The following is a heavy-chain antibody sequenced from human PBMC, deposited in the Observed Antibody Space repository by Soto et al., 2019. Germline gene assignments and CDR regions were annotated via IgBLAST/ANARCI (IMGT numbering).Heavy chain of an antibody. D-gene: IGHD6-13*01. CDR1: GYSFSSYW. V-gene: IGHV5-51*01. J-gene: IGHJ4*02. CDR3: ARRAYSSSWNYFDY. Sequence: PGESLKISCKGSGYSFSSYWSGWVRQMPGKGLEWMGIIYPGDSDTRYSPSFQGQVTISADKSISTAYLQWSSLKASDTAMYYCARRAYSSSWNYFDYWGQGTLVTVSS. CDR2: IYPGDSDT.